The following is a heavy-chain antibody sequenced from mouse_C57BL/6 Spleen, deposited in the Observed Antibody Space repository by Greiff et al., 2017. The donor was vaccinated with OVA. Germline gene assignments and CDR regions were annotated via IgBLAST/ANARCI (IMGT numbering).Heavy chain of an antibody. D-gene: IGHD1-1*01. V-gene: IGHV1-81*01. CDR2: IYPRSGNT. CDR3: ARSRHYGSSYYYARDY. J-gene: IGHJ4*01. CDR1: GYTFTSYG. Sequence: VKLMESGAELARPGASVKLSCKASGYTFTSYGISWVKQRTGQGLEWIGEIYPRSGNTYYNEKFKGKATLTADKSSSTAYMELRSLTSEDSAVYFCARSRHYGSSYYYARDYWGQGTSVTVSS.